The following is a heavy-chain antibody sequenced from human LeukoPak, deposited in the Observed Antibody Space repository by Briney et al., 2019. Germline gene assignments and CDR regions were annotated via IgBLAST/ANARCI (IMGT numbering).Heavy chain of an antibody. D-gene: IGHD1-20*01. CDR1: GYTFTSYG. CDR3: ARDPGVRNWNGPQFDH. V-gene: IGHV1-18*01. J-gene: IGHJ4*02. CDR2: ISAYNGNT. Sequence: ASVKVSCKASGYTFTSYGISWVRQAPGQGLEWMGWISAYNGNTNYAQKLQGRVTMTTDTSTSTAYMELRSLRSDDTAVYYCARDPGVRNWNGPQFDHWGQGTLVTVSS.